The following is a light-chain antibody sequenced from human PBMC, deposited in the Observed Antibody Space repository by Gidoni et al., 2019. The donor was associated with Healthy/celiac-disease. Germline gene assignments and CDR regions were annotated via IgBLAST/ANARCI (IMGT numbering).Light chain of an antibody. CDR1: QSVSSSY. J-gene: IGKJ2*04. CDR2: GAS. CDR3: RQYGSSPMCS. Sequence: DIVLTQPPGTLSLSPADRATLSCRASQSVSSSYLAWDQQKPGQAPRLLIYGASSRAPGSADMFSGSGSGTDFTLTISRLEPEDFAVYYCRQYGSSPMCSFGQGTKLEIK. V-gene: IGKV3-20*01.